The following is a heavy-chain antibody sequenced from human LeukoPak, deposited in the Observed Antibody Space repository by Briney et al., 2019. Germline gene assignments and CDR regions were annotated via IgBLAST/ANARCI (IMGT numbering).Heavy chain of an antibody. CDR2: TYYRSKWYN. Sequence: SQTLSLTCAISVDSVFSNNATWNWIRQSPSRSLEWLGRTYYRSKWYNDYALSVKSRITVNPDTSKNQFSLLLNSVTPEDTAVYLCARDRAVAGNINWLDPWGQGTLVTVSS. J-gene: IGHJ5*02. D-gene: IGHD6-19*01. CDR3: ARDRAVAGNINWLDP. CDR1: VDSVFSNNAT. V-gene: IGHV6-1*01.